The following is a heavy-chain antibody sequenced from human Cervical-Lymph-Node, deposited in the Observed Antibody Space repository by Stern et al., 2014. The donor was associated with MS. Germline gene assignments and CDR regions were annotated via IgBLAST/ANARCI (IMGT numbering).Heavy chain of an antibody. Sequence: QVQLVQSGPGLVKPSGTLSLTCTVSGGSISRPNWWSWVRQPPEKRLEWIGEVSHSGSTRHNPYLMSRISVSVDKSKNQFSLKLTSLTAADTAVYYCARRGLKELDTAMVLPLDYWGQGTLVTVSS. CDR1: GGSISRPNW. J-gene: IGHJ4*02. V-gene: IGHV4-4*02. D-gene: IGHD5-18*01. CDR3: ARRGLKELDTAMVLPLDY. CDR2: VSHSGST.